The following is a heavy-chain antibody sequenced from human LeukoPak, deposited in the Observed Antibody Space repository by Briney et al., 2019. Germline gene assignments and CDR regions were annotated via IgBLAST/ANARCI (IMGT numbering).Heavy chain of an antibody. D-gene: IGHD1-1*01. J-gene: IGHJ5*02. CDR2: ISYDGSNK. V-gene: IGHV3-30-3*01. Sequence: GRSLRLSCAASGFTFSSYAMHWVRQAPGKGLEWVGVISYDGSNKYYADSVKGRFTISRDNSKNTLYLQMNSLRAEDTAVYYCARDPEGYGWFDPWGQGTLVTVSS. CDR3: ARDPEGYGWFDP. CDR1: GFTFSSYA.